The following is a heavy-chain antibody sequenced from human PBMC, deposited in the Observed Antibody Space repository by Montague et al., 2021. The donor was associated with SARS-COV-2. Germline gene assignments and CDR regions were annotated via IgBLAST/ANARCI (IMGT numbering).Heavy chain of an antibody. CDR3: AREVMGLVNYYEVIKYGLDV. CDR2: IYYSGST. CDR1: GGFVSSDGYY. V-gene: IGHV4-31*03. Sequence: TLSLTCTISGGFVSSDGYYWSWIRQHPGKGLEWIGSIYYSGSTHYNPSLKSRVTISVDTSKNQFSLKLSSVTAADTAVYYCAREVMGLVNYYEVIKYGLDVWGQGTTVTVSS. D-gene: IGHD3-16*01. J-gene: IGHJ6*02.